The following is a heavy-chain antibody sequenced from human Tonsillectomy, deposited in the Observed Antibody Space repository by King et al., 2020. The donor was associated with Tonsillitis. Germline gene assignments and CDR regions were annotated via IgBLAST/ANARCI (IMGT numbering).Heavy chain of an antibody. CDR3: ARVAHYGDSNFFDY. D-gene: IGHD4-17*01. CDR2: IGTAGDT. CDR1: GFTFSSYD. J-gene: IGHJ4*02. V-gene: IGHV3-13*01. Sequence: VQLVESGGGLVQPGGSLRLSCAASGFTFSSYDMHWVRHATGKGLEWVSAIGTAGDTYYPGSVKGRFTISRENAKNSLYLQMNSLRAEDTAVYYCARVAHYGDSNFFDYWGQGTLVTVSS.